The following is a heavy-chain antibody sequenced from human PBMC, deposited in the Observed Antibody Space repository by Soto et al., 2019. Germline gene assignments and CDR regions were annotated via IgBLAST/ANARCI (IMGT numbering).Heavy chain of an antibody. CDR1: GYTFTSYG. D-gene: IGHD4-17*01. CDR3: ARDSLDYGDYVSLASY. Sequence: QVPLVQSGAEVKKPGASVKVSCKASGYTFTSYGISWVRQAPGQGLEWMGWISAYNGNTNYAQKLQGRVTMTTDTSTSTAYMELRSLRSDDTAVYYCARDSLDYGDYVSLASYWGQGTLVTVSS. V-gene: IGHV1-18*01. CDR2: ISAYNGNT. J-gene: IGHJ4*02.